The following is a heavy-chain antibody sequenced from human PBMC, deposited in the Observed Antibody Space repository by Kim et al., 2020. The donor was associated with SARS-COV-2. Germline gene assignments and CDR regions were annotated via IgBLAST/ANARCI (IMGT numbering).Heavy chain of an antibody. CDR3: ASNYYDSSGYDSEYYFD. V-gene: IGHV3-30*04. CDR1: GFTFSSYA. CDR2: ISYDGSNK. D-gene: IGHD3-22*01. J-gene: IGHJ4*01. Sequence: GGSLRLSCAASGFTFSSYAMHWVRQAPGKGLEWVAVISYDGSNKYYADSVKGRFTISRDNSKNTLYLQMNSLRAEDTAVYYCASNYYDSSGYDSEYYFD.